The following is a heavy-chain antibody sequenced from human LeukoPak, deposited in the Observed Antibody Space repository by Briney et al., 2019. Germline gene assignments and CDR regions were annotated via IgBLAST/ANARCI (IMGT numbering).Heavy chain of an antibody. J-gene: IGHJ4*02. CDR1: GGSFSGYY. CDR2: INHSGST. Sequence: SETLSLTCAVYGGSFSGYYWSWIRQPPGKGLEWIGEINHSGSTNYNPSLKSRVTISVDTSKNQFSLKLSSVTAADTAVYYCASEDGDYGGQVYWGQGTLVTVSS. V-gene: IGHV4-34*01. CDR3: ASEDGDYGGQVY. D-gene: IGHD4-17*01.